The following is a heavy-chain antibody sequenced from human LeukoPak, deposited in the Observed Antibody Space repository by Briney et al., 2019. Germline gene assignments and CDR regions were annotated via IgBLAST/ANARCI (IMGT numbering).Heavy chain of an antibody. CDR2: INADGRRS. CDR3: ARGTIERAGIDS. CDR1: GFTFSSYA. V-gene: IGHV3-74*01. D-gene: IGHD6-19*01. Sequence: GGSLRLSCAASGFTFSSYAMSWVRQAPGKGLVWVSDINADGRRSSYTDSVKGRFTISRDNAQNTVSLQMNSLRGEDTAVYYCARGTIERAGIDSWGQGTLVTVSS. J-gene: IGHJ4*02.